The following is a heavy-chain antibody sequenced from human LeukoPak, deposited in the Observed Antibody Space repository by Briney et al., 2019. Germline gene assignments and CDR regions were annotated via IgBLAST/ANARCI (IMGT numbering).Heavy chain of an antibody. J-gene: IGHJ5*02. V-gene: IGHV3-30*04. D-gene: IGHD5-12*01. CDR1: GFTFSSYA. CDR2: ISYDGSNK. CDR3: AREVEDVRWLRLYNWFDP. Sequence: GRSLRLSCAAPGFTFSSYAMHWVRQAPGKGLEWVTVISYDGSNKYYADSVKGRFTISRDNSKNTLYLQMNSLRAEDTAVCYCAREVEDVRWLRLYNWFDPWGQGTLVTVSS.